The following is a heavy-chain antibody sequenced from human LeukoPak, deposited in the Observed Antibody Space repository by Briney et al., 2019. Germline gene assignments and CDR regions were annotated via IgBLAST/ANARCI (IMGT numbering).Heavy chain of an antibody. CDR3: ASPRAYSSGWYLHFDL. CDR2: INPRGGST. D-gene: IGHD6-19*01. Sequence: ASVKVSCKTSAYTFTSYYMHWVRQAPGQGLEWMGIINPRGGSTSYAQKFQGRVTMTRDTSTNTVYMELSSLRSEDTAVYYFASPRAYSSGWYLHFDLWGRGTLVTVSS. CDR1: AYTFTSYY. V-gene: IGHV1-46*01. J-gene: IGHJ2*01.